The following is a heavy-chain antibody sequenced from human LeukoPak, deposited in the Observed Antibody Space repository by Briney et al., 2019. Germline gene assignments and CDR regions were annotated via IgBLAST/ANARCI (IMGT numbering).Heavy chain of an antibody. CDR3: ARDPFPRRGWFDP. CDR1: GGTFSSYA. D-gene: IGHD3-3*02. V-gene: IGHV1-69*06. Sequence: ASVKVSRKASGGTFSSYAISWVRQAPGQGLEWMGGIIPIFGTANYAQKFQGRVTITADKSTSTAYMELSSLRSEDTAVYYCARDPFPRRGWFDPWGQGTLVTVSP. CDR2: IIPIFGTA. J-gene: IGHJ5*02.